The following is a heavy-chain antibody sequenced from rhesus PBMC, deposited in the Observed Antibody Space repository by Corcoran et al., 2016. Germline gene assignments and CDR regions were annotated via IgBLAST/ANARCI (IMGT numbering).Heavy chain of an antibody. J-gene: IGHJ4*01. CDR1: GGSISSSHYY. CDR3: AGQGSSYAPFDY. Sequence: QVQLQESGPGLVKPSETLSLTCAVSGGSISSSHYYWSWIRQAPGKGLEWIGDISYGRHTSARPCLKSRVTISRDTSKNQFSLKLSSVTAADMAVYYCAGQGSSYAPFDYWGQGVLVTVSS. CDR2: ISYGRHT. V-gene: IGHV4-122*02. D-gene: IGHD4-29*01.